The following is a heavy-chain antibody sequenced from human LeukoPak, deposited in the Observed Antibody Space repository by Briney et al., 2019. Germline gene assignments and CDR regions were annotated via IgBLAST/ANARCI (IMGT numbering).Heavy chain of an antibody. V-gene: IGHV3-23*01. Sequence: PGGSLRLSCAASGFTFSSYAMSWVRQAPGKGLEWVSAISGSGGSTYYADSVKGRFTISRDNSKDTLCLQMNSLRAEDTAVYYCAKDLYIVATNFDYWGQGTLVTVSS. J-gene: IGHJ4*02. D-gene: IGHD5-12*01. CDR2: ISGSGGST. CDR3: AKDLYIVATNFDY. CDR1: GFTFSSYA.